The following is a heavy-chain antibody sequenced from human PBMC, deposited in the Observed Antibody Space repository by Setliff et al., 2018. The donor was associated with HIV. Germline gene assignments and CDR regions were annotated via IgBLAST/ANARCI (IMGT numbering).Heavy chain of an antibody. CDR3: ARDQPTVYYCARDSRYCSGGSYYLLLDY. V-gene: IGHV1-69*13. Sequence: SVKVSCKAYGGTFSNYGISWVRQAPGQGLEWMGGIIPIFGTANYAQKFQGRVTITADASTSTAYMELSSLSSEDTAVYYCARDQPTVYYCARDSRYCSGGSYYLLLDYWGQGTLVTVSS. J-gene: IGHJ4*02. D-gene: IGHD2-15*01. CDR1: GGTFSNYG. CDR2: IIPIFGTA.